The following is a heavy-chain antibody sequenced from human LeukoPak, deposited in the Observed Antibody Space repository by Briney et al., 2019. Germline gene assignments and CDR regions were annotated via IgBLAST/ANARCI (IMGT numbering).Heavy chain of an antibody. CDR3: ASERYCSSTSCYFDY. Sequence: GESLKISCKGSGYRFASYWITWVRQMPGKGLQWMGSIDPSDSYTNYRPSFQGHVTISADKSISTAYLQWSSLKASDTAMYYCASERYCSSTSCYFDYWGQGTLVTVSS. CDR1: GYRFASYW. CDR2: IDPSDSYT. V-gene: IGHV5-10-1*01. J-gene: IGHJ4*02. D-gene: IGHD2-2*01.